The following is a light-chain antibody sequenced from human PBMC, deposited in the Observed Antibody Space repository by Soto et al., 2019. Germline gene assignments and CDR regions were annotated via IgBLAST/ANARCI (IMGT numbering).Light chain of an antibody. CDR3: QQRNNWLWT. CDR1: QSVSSY. CDR2: DAS. Sequence: EIVLTQSPATLSLSPGERATLSCRASQSVSSYVAWYQHKPGQAPRLLIYDASNRSTGIPARFSGSGSVTDFTLAISGLEPEDFAVDYCQQRNNWLWTFGQGTKVEIK. V-gene: IGKV3-11*01. J-gene: IGKJ1*01.